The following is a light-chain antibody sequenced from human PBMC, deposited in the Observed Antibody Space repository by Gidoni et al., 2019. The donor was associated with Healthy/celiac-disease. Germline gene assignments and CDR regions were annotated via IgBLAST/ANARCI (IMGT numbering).Light chain of an antibody. J-gene: IGKJ5*01. CDR2: DAS. CDR1: QSVSSY. V-gene: IGKV3-11*01. CDR3: QQRSYWPPIT. Sequence: EIVLTQSPATLSLAPGEGATLPCRASQSVSSYLAWYQQKPGQAPKLLIDDASNRATGIPARSVGSGSWTYVTLTISSRVPEDFAVYYCQQRSYWPPITCXQXTRLEIK.